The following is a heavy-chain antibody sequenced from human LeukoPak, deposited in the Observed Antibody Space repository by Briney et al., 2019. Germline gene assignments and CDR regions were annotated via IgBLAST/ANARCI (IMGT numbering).Heavy chain of an antibody. J-gene: IGHJ6*02. Sequence: SETLSLTCTVSGGSISSYYWSWIRQPAGKGREWIGRIYTSGSTNYNPSLKSRVTMSVDTSKNQFSLKLSSVPDADTAVYYCARDGGGYSYGYYYYGMDVWGQGTTVTVSS. D-gene: IGHD5-18*01. CDR1: GGSISSYY. CDR2: IYTSGST. V-gene: IGHV4-4*07. CDR3: ARDGGGYSYGYYYYGMDV.